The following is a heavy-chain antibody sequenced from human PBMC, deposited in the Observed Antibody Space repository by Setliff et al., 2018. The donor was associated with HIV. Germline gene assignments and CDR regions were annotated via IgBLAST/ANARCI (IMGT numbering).Heavy chain of an antibody. CDR2: IHYSGST. J-gene: IGHJ4*02. D-gene: IGHD1-26*01. V-gene: IGHV4-59*01. Sequence: PSETLSLTCTVSGGSISNYYWSRIRQSPEKGLEWIGYIHYSGSTNYNPSLKSRVTISLDTSKNQFSLKLSSVTAADTAIYYCARLRDMEWELIGLDYWGRGTLVTVSS. CDR3: ARLRDMEWELIGLDY. CDR1: GGSISNYY.